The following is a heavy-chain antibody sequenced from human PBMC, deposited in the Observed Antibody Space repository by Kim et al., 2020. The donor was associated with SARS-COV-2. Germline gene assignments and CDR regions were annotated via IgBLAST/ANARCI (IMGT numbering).Heavy chain of an antibody. J-gene: IGHJ4*02. V-gene: IGHV3-30*03. D-gene: IGHD4-4*01. CDR1: GFTFSSYG. CDR3: ATPRIQYSNYGCLDY. CDR2: ISYDGSNK. Sequence: GGSLRLSCAASGFTFSSYGMHWVRQAPGKGLEWVAVISYDGSNKYYADSVKGRFTISRDNSKNTLYLQMNSLRAEDTAVYYCATPRIQYSNYGCLDYWGQGTLDTVSS.